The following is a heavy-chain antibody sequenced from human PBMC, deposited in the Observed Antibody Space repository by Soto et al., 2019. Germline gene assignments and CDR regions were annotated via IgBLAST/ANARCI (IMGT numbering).Heavy chain of an antibody. V-gene: IGHV1-18*01. Sequence: ASVKVSCKASGYTFTSYGISWVRQAPGQGLEWMGWISSYNGNTNYAQKLQGRVTMTTDTYTSTAYFELRSLRSDDTAVYYCARDQRDRAYYFDYWGQGTLVTVSS. J-gene: IGHJ4*02. CDR1: GYTFTSYG. CDR2: ISSYNGNT. D-gene: IGHD3-10*01. CDR3: ARDQRDRAYYFDY.